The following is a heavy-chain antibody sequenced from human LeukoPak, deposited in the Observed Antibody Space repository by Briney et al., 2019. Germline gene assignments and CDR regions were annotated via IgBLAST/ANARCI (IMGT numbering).Heavy chain of an antibody. Sequence: QPGGSLRLSCAASGFTFSSYAMSWVRQAPGKGLEWVSAISGSGGSTYYADSVKGRFTISRDNSKNTLYLQMNSLRAEDTAVYYCAKGPYYDYVWGSYAPSFDYWGQGTLVTVSS. V-gene: IGHV3-23*01. CDR2: ISGSGGST. CDR3: AKGPYYDYVWGSYAPSFDY. D-gene: IGHD3-16*01. J-gene: IGHJ4*02. CDR1: GFTFSSYA.